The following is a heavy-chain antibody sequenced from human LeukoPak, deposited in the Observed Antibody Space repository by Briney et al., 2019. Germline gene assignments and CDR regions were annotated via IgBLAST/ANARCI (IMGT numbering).Heavy chain of an antibody. V-gene: IGHV5-51*01. Sequence: GESLKISCNGYIYXFTSYWIGWVRQMPGKGLEWMGIINPADSDTRYSASFQGQVTISTDKSISTAYLQWSSLKASDTAMYYCARLGDYGMDVWGQGTTVAVSS. CDR3: ARLGDYGMDV. J-gene: IGHJ6*02. CDR2: INPADSDT. CDR1: IYXFTSYW.